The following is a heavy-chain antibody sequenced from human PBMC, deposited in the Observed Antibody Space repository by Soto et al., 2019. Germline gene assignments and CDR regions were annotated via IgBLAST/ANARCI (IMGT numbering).Heavy chain of an antibody. Sequence: SXKGSWKASGYTXTRYYMNWGRQAPEQGLEWMGIINPSGGSTSYAQKFQGRVTMNSDTSTSTVYMELSSLRSEHTAVYYCDEEYCSSTSCYKSGWFDPWGQGTLVTVSS. CDR2: INPSGGST. J-gene: IGHJ5*02. D-gene: IGHD2-2*02. V-gene: IGHV1-46*01. CDR3: DEEYCSSTSCYKSGWFDP. CDR1: GYTXTRYY.